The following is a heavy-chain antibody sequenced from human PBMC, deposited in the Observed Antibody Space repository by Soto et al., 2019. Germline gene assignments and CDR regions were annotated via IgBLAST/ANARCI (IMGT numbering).Heavy chain of an antibody. Sequence: ASVKVFCKASGYTFTSYGISWVRQAPGQGLEWMGWISAYNGNTNYAQKLQGRVTMTTDTSTSTAYMELRSLRSDDTAVYYCATPRGQYSSSPFDYWGQGTLVTVSS. J-gene: IGHJ4*02. CDR3: ATPRGQYSSSPFDY. CDR1: GYTFTSYG. V-gene: IGHV1-18*04. CDR2: ISAYNGNT. D-gene: IGHD6-13*01.